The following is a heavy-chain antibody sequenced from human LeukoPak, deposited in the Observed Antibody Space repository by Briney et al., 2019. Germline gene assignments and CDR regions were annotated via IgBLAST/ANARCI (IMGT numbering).Heavy chain of an antibody. CDR2: INHSGST. J-gene: IGHJ3*02. CDR3: ARVVESSGYYPLSFGI. D-gene: IGHD3-22*01. V-gene: IGHV4-34*01. Sequence: SETLSLTCAVSGGSFSGYYWSWIRRPPGKGLEWIGEINHSGSTNYNPSLKSRVTISVDTSKNQFSLKLSSVTAADTAVYYCARVVESSGYYPLSFGIWGQGTMVTVSS. CDR1: GGSFSGYY.